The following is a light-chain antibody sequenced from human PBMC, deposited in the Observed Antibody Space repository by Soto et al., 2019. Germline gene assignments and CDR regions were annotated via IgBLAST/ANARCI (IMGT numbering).Light chain of an antibody. V-gene: IGLV1-44*01. Sequence: SALTQPPSASGTPGQRVTISCSGSSSNIGSNSVNWYQQLPGTAPKLLIYSNDRRPSGVPDRFSGSKSGTSASLAISGLQPGDEADYSCAEWEDSRNGYLFGTGTKSPVL. CDR2: SND. CDR3: AEWEDSRNGYL. J-gene: IGLJ1*01. CDR1: SSNIGSNS.